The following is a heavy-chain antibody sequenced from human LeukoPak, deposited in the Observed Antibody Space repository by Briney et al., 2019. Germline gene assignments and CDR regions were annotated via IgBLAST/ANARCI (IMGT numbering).Heavy chain of an antibody. CDR3: ASHYENLSGYYIYYFDY. Sequence: RASVKVSCKVSGYTLIELSIHWVRQAPGKGLEWMGGFDPEDGETIYAQKFQGRVTMTEDTSTDTAYMELSSLRSEDTALYYCASHYENLSGYYIYYFDYWGQGTLVTVSS. CDR1: GYTLIELS. CDR2: FDPEDGET. D-gene: IGHD3-9*01. V-gene: IGHV1-24*01. J-gene: IGHJ4*02.